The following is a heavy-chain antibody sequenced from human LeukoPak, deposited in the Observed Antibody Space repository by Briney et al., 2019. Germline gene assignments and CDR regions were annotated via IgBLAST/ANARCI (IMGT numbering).Heavy chain of an antibody. Sequence: GGSLRLSCAASGLPLSSLAMHWVRQAPGGGLQWLAPISFDGKTDYYADSLKGRFTISRDNSVNTVYLQKNSLRGDDTAVYFWAETVVRGVMPGKGRDPWGQGTPVTVSS. CDR3: AETVVRGVMPGKGRDP. CDR1: GLPLSSLA. J-gene: IGHJ5*02. CDR2: ISFDGKTD. V-gene: IGHV3-33*03. D-gene: IGHD3-10*01.